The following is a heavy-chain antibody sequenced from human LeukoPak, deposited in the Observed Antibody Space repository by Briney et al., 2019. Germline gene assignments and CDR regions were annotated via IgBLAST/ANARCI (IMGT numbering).Heavy chain of an antibody. Sequence: GGSLRLSCAASGFTYSSYAMSWVRQAPGKGLEWVADIKQDGGQIYYLESVKGRFTVSRDNAKNSLYLQMNSLRAEDTAVYYYARLGARQMLEYWGQGTLVTVSS. CDR3: ARLGARQMLEY. CDR1: GFTYSSYA. J-gene: IGHJ4*02. CDR2: IKQDGGQI. V-gene: IGHV3-7*01. D-gene: IGHD4-17*01.